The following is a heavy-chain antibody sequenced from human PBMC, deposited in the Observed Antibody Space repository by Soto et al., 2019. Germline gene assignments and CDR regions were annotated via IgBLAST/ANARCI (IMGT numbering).Heavy chain of an antibody. V-gene: IGHV3-33*01. CDR2: IWYDGSNK. CDR3: ARTSIRWGYYDSSGPYDY. D-gene: IGHD3-22*01. J-gene: IGHJ4*02. Sequence: GGSLRLSCAASGFTFSSYGMHWVRQAPGKGLEWVAVIWYDGSNKYYADSVKGRFTISRDNSKNTLYLQMNSLRAEDTAVYYCARTSIRWGYYDSSGPYDYWGQGTLVTVSS. CDR1: GFTFSSYG.